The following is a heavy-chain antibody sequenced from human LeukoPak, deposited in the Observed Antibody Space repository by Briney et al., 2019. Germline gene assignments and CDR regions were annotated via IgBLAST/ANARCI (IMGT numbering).Heavy chain of an antibody. V-gene: IGHV3-23*01. CDR1: GFTVSNNY. D-gene: IGHD6-6*01. CDR2: ISGSGGST. CDR3: AKLAAARWGYFDY. J-gene: IGHJ4*02. Sequence: GGSLRLSCAASGFTVSNNYMSWVRQAPGKGLEWVSAISGSGGSTYYADSVKGRFTISRDNSKNTLYLQMNSLRAEDTAVYYCAKLAAARWGYFDYWGQGTLVTVSS.